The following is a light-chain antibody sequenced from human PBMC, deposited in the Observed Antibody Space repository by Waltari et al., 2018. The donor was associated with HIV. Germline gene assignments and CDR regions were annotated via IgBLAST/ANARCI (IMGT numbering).Light chain of an antibody. J-gene: IGKJ4*01. V-gene: IGKV4-1*01. CDR3: QQYYDTPLT. CDR2: WAS. CDR1: QSVLFASTNYNY. Sequence: DIVMTQSPDSLAVSLGERATINCKSSQSVLFASTNYNYLAWYQHKPGQPPKLLFYWASTREPGVPDRFSGSGSGTDFALTISRLQPEDMAVYYCQQYYDTPLTFGGGTKVEIK.